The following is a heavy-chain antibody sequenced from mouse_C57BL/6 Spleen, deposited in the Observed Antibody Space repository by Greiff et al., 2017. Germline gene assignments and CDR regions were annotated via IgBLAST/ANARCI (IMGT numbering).Heavy chain of an antibody. CDR2: ISRGGDYI. V-gene: IGHV5-9-1*02. CDR1: GFTFSSYA. CDR3: TRDPDQGAWFAY. J-gene: IGHJ3*01. Sequence: DVKLVESGEGLVKPGGSLKLSCAASGFTFSSYAMSWVRQPPEKRREWVAYISRGGDYISYADTVKGRLTISRDNARNTLYLQMSSLKSEDTAMYYCTRDPDQGAWFAYWGQGTLVTVSA.